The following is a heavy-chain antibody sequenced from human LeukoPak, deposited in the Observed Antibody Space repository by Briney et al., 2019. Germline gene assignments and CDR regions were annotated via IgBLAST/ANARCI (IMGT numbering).Heavy chain of an antibody. CDR3: ASSREDDSSGYYYVYFDY. Sequence: SETLSLTCTVSGGSINSYYWSWIRQPPGKGLEWIGYIYYSGSTNYNPSLKSRVTISVDTSKNQFSLKLSSVTAADTAVYYCASSREDDSSGYYYVYFDYWGQGTLVTVSS. CDR2: IYYSGST. D-gene: IGHD3-22*01. J-gene: IGHJ4*02. V-gene: IGHV4-59*08. CDR1: GGSINSYY.